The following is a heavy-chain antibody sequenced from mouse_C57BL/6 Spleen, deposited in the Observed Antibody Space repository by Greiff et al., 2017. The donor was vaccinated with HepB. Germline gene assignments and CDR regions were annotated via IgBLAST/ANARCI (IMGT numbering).Heavy chain of an antibody. J-gene: IGHJ1*03. D-gene: IGHD1-1*02. CDR1: GYSITSGYY. CDR2: ISYDGSN. Sequence: EVQRVESGPGLVKPSQSLSLTCSVTGYSITSGYYWNWIRQFPGNKLEWMGYISYDGSNNYNPSLKNRISITRDTSKNQFFLKLNSVTTEDTATYYCANYVYWYFDVWGTGTTVTVSS. CDR3: ANYVYWYFDV. V-gene: IGHV3-6*01.